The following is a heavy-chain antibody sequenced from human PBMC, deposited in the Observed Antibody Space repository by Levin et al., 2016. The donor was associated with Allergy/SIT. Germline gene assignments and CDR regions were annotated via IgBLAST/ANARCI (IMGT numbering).Heavy chain of an antibody. CDR1: GYTFTSYA. CDR2: INAGNGNT. V-gene: IGHV1-3*01. D-gene: IGHD7-27*01. Sequence: ASVKVSCKASGYTFTSYAMHWVRQAPGQRLEWMGWINAGNGNTKYSQKFQGRVTITRDTSASTAYMELSSLRSEDTAVYYCARAGLAGDSFCDYWGQGTLVTVSS. CDR3: ARAGLAGDSFCDY. J-gene: IGHJ4*02.